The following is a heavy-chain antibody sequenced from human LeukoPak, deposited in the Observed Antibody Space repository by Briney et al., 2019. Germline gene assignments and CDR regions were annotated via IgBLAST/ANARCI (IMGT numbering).Heavy chain of an antibody. V-gene: IGHV4-39*01. J-gene: IGHJ4*02. CDR2: IYYSGST. CDR1: GGSISSSSYY. CDR3: ARGHCTNGVCYTFDY. D-gene: IGHD2-8*01. Sequence: NPSETLSLTCTVSGGSISSSSYYWGWIRQPPGKGLEWIGSIYYSGSTYYNPSLKSRVTISVDTSKNQFSLKLSSVTAADTAVYYCARGHCTNGVCYTFDYWGQGTLVTVSS.